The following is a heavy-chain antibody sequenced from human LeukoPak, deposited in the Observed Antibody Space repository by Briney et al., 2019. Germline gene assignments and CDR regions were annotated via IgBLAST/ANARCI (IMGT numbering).Heavy chain of an antibody. CDR1: GFTFDDYG. Sequence: GGSLRLSCAASGFTFDDYGMSWVRQAPGKGLEWVSGINWNGGSTGYADSVKGRFTISRDNAKNSLYLQMNSLRAEDTALYYCARGKDGYNLHAFDIWGQGTMVTVSS. CDR3: ARGKDGYNLHAFDI. CDR2: INWNGGST. V-gene: IGHV3-20*04. D-gene: IGHD5-24*01. J-gene: IGHJ3*02.